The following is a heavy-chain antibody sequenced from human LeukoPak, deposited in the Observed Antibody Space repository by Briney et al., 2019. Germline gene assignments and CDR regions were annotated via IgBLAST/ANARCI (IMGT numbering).Heavy chain of an antibody. CDR1: GGSFSGYY. J-gene: IGHJ4*02. Sequence: SETLSLTCAVYGGSFSGYYWSWIRQTPEKGLEWIGEIIHSGSTNYSPSLKSRVTISLDAAKSQFSLRLTSVTAADTAVYYCAGYSDSPRYFDYWGQGTLVTLSS. V-gene: IGHV4-34*12. CDR2: IIHSGST. D-gene: IGHD6-13*01. CDR3: AGYSDSPRYFDY.